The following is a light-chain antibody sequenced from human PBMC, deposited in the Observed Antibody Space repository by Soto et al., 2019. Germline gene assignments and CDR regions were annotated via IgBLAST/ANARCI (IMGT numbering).Light chain of an antibody. CDR3: QQRSNWPRT. Sequence: EIVLTQSPATLSLSPGERATLSCRASQSVSSYLAWYQQKPGQAPRLLIYDASNRATGIPARFSGSGSGTDFTLTISSLEPEDFAVSSCQQRSNWPRTFGGGTKVEIK. J-gene: IGKJ4*01. V-gene: IGKV3-11*01. CDR2: DAS. CDR1: QSVSSY.